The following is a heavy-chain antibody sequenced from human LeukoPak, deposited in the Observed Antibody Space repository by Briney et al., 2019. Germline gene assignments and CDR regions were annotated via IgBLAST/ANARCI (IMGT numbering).Heavy chain of an antibody. CDR1: GFTFSGYA. Sequence: PGGSLRLSCAASGFTFSGYAMSWVRQAPGKGLEWVSAISGSGGSTYYADSVKGRFTISRDNSKNTVYLQMNSLRVDDTAVYYCANSKVADFHYWGQGTRVTVSS. CDR2: ISGSGGST. V-gene: IGHV3-23*01. D-gene: IGHD6-19*01. J-gene: IGHJ4*02. CDR3: ANSKVADFHY.